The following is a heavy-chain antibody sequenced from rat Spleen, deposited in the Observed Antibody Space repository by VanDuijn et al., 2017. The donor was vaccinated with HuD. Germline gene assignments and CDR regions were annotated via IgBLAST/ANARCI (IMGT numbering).Heavy chain of an antibody. J-gene: IGHJ3*01. Sequence: VQLKETGPGLVQPTQTLSLTCTVSGFSLTSDGVHWIRQPPGKGLEWMGIIYHDGGTDYNSTVKSRLSISRDPSKSQVFLKMNSLQTDDTAIYFCTRSYGGYTQHWFAYWGQGTLVTVSS. CDR1: GFSLTSDG. CDR3: TRSYGGYTQHWFAY. CDR2: IYHDGGT. V-gene: IGHV2-17*01. D-gene: IGHD1-11*01.